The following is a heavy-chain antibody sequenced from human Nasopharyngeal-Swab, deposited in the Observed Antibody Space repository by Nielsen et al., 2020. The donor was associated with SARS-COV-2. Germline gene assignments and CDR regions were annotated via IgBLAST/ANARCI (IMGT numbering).Heavy chain of an antibody. J-gene: IGHJ6*02. CDR2: VNWNSAAI. CDR1: GFTFDDYA. CDR3: AKDVNSALVSGYGMDA. V-gene: IGHV3-9*01. Sequence: SLKISCAASGFTFDDYAMHWVRQPPGKGLEWVSGVNWNSAAIHYADSVKGRFTISRDNAKNSLYLQMNSLRSEDTALYHCAKDVNSALVSGYGMDAWGRGTTVTVSS. D-gene: IGHD5-18*01.